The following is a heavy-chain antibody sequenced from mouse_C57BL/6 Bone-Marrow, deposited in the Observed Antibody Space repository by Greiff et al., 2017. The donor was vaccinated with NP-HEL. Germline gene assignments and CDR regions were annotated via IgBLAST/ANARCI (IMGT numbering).Heavy chain of an antibody. D-gene: IGHD1-1*01. V-gene: IGHV1-52*01. Sequence: VQLQQPGAELVRPGSSVKLSCKASGYTFTSYWMHWVKQRPIQGLEWIGNIDPSDSETHYNQKFKDKATLTVDKSSSTAYMQLSSLTSEDSAVYYCARGTYYYGSRGFAYWGQGTLVTVSA. CDR3: ARGTYYYGSRGFAY. CDR1: GYTFTSYW. CDR2: IDPSDSET. J-gene: IGHJ3*01.